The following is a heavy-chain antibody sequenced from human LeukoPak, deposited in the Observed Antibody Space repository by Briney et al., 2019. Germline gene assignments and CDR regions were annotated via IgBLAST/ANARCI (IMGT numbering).Heavy chain of an antibody. D-gene: IGHD3-3*01. CDR2: IKQDGSEK. CDR3: AREDNYDFWSGYRPVDY. Sequence: PGGSLRLSCAASGFTFSSYWMSWVRQAPGKGLEWVANIKQDGSEKYYVDSVKGRFTISRDNSKNTLYLQMNSLRAEDTAVYYCAREDNYDFWSGYRPVDYWGQGTLVTVSS. CDR1: GFTFSSYW. J-gene: IGHJ4*02. V-gene: IGHV3-7*01.